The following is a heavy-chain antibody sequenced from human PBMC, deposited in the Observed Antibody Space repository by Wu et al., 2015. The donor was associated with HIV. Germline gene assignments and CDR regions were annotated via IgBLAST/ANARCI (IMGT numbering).Heavy chain of an antibody. J-gene: IGHJ4*02. V-gene: IGHV1-46*01. CDR3: ARTVVVAATFDY. D-gene: IGHD2-15*01. CDR1: GYTFTTYY. CDR2: INPSGGST. Sequence: QVQLVQSGAEVKKPGASVKVSCKASGYTFTTYYMHWVRQAPGQGLEWMGIINPSGGSTSYAQKFQGRVTMTRDTSTSTVYMELSSLRSEDTAVYYCARTVVVAATFDYWGQGTLVTVSS.